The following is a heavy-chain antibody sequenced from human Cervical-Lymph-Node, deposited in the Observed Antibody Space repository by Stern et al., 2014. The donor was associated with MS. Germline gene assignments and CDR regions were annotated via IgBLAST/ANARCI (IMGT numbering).Heavy chain of an antibody. V-gene: IGHV3-23*04. Sequence: EVQLVQSGGGLVQPGGSLRLSCAASEFTFSAYSMTWVRQAPEKGLEWVSTIISSGTITYYADSVKGRFTISRDNAKNTLTLQMKSLRAEDTAVYFCAKVAYSGNALDYWGQGTLVTVSS. CDR3: AKVAYSGNALDY. D-gene: IGHD4-11*01. CDR1: EFTFSAYS. J-gene: IGHJ4*02. CDR2: IISSGTIT.